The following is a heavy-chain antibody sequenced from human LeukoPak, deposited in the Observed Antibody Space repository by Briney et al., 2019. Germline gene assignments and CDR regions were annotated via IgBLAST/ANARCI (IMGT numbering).Heavy chain of an antibody. V-gene: IGHV4-34*01. Sequence: SETLSLTCAVSGGSFSNYYWSCIRQSPEKGLEWIGEINHSGDTNYNPSLKSRVTISVDTSKNQFSLKLSSVTAADTAVYYCARGYDGSGYYYRNWYFDLWGRGTLVTVSS. CDR2: INHSGDT. CDR1: GGSFSNYY. J-gene: IGHJ2*01. D-gene: IGHD3-22*01. CDR3: ARGYDGSGYYYRNWYFDL.